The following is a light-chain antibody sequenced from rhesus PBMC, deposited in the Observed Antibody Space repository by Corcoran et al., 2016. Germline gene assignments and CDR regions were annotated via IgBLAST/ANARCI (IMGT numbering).Light chain of an antibody. Sequence: DIQMTQSPSSLSASVGDTVTITCRASQGISNYLAWYQQKPGKAPKPLIYYPSNLESGVPSRFSGSGAVTDATLTISSLQPEDFATYYCQQHNSYPFTFGPGTKLDIK. CDR2: YPS. CDR1: QGISNY. J-gene: IGKJ3*01. V-gene: IGKV1S14*01. CDR3: QQHNSYPFT.